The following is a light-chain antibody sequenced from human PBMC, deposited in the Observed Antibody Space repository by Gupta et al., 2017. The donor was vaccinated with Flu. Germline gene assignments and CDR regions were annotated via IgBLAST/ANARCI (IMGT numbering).Light chain of an antibody. CDR2: NVN. Sequence: QSVLTQPASVSGSPGQSITISCTRPSSDVGGYNYLSWYQQHPGKAPKLMIFNVNIRPSGVSNRFSGSKSGNTASLTISGLQAGDEATYYCSSYTPSTTLVLFGGGTKLTVL. V-gene: IGLV2-14*03. J-gene: IGLJ2*01. CDR3: SSYTPSTTLVL. CDR1: SSDVGGYNY.